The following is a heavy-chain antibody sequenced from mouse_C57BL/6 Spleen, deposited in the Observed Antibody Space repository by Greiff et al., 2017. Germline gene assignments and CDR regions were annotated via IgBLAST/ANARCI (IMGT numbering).Heavy chain of an antibody. J-gene: IGHJ4*01. CDR3: ARRGDGYYDYAMDY. V-gene: IGHV5-12*01. D-gene: IGHD2-3*01. Sequence: DVKLQESGGGLVQPGGSLKLSCAASGFTFSDYYMYWVRQTPEKRLEWVAYISNGGGSTYYPDTVKGRFTISRDNAKSTLYLQMSRLKSEDTAMYYGARRGDGYYDYAMDYWGQGTSVTVSS. CDR2: ISNGGGST. CDR1: GFTFSDYY.